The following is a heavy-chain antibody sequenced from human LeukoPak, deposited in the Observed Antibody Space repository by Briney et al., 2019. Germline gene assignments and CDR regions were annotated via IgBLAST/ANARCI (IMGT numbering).Heavy chain of an antibody. V-gene: IGHV3-7*04. J-gene: IGHJ6*02. Sequence: PGGSLRLFCAASGFTFSSHWMNWVRQAPGKGLEWVANIKQDGSEKFYVDSVKGRFTISRDNAKNSLYLQMNSLRAEDTAVYYCARDWTLDVWGQGTTVTVSS. CDR3: ARDWTLDV. CDR1: GFTFSSHW. CDR2: IKQDGSEK. D-gene: IGHD3/OR15-3a*01.